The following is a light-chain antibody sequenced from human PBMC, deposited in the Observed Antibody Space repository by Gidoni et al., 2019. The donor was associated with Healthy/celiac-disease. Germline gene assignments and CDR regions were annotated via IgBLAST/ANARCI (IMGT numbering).Light chain of an antibody. V-gene: IGKV3-11*01. J-gene: IGKJ1*01. CDR1: QSVSSY. CDR2: DAS. CDR3: QQRGNWPPWT. Sequence: EIVLTQSPATLSLSPGERATLSCRASQSVSSYLAWYQQQPRQAPRLLTYDASSRATGIPARFSGSRSGTDFTLIISSIEPEDFAVYYCQQRGNWPPWTFGQGTKVEIK.